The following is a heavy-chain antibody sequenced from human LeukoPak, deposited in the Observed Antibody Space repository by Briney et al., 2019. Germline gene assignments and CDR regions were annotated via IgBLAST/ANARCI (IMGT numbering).Heavy chain of an antibody. CDR1: GGSIRSYY. CDR3: ARMTVVRTFDY. J-gene: IGHJ4*02. V-gene: IGHV4-59*01. Sequence: PSETLSLTCTVSGGSIRSYYWNWIRQPPGKGLEWIGYIYYSGSTTYNPSLKSRVTISVATSKNQFSLKVSSVTAADTAVYYCARMTVVRTFDYWGQGTLVTVSS. D-gene: IGHD2-21*01. CDR2: IYYSGST.